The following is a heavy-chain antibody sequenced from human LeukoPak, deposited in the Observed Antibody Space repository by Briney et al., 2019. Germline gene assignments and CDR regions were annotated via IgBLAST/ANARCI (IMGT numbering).Heavy chain of an antibody. V-gene: IGHV1-2*02. J-gene: IGHJ4*02. CDR3: ARVGAIEDWDY. CDR2: INPNSGGT. D-gene: IGHD1-26*01. CDR1: GYTFSSYG. Sequence: RRASVKVSCKASGYTFSSYGFSWVRQAPGQGFEWMGWINPNSGGTNYAQKFQGRVTMTRDTSISTAYMELSRLRSDDTAVYYCARVGAIEDWDYWGQGTLVTVSS.